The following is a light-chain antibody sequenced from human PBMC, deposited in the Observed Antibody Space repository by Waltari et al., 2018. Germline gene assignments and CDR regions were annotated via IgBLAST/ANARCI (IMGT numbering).Light chain of an antibody. CDR1: QSISSY. J-gene: IGKJ4*01. V-gene: IGKV1-39*01. CDR2: AAS. Sequence: DIQMTQSPSSLSASVGDRVTITCRASQSISSYLNWYQQKPGKAPKLLIYAASSLQSGVPSRFGGSGSGTDFTLTISSLQPEDFATYYCQQSYSTPLLTFGGGTKVEIK. CDR3: QQSYSTPLLT.